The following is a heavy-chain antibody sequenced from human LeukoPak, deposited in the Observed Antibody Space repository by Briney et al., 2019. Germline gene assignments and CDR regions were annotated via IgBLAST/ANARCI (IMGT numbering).Heavy chain of an antibody. V-gene: IGHV4-61*02. D-gene: IGHD3-10*01. CDR2: IYTSGST. Sequence: SETLSLTCTVSGGSISSGSYYWSWIRQPAGKGLEWIGRIYTSGSTNYNPSLKSRVTISVDTSKNQFSLKLSSVTAADTAVYYCARLGGSVTMVRGARYYYYYMDVWGKGTTVTISS. J-gene: IGHJ6*03. CDR1: GGSISSGSYY. CDR3: ARLGGSVTMVRGARYYYYYMDV.